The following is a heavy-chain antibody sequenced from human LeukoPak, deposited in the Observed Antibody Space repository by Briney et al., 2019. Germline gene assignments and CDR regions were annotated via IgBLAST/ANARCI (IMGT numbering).Heavy chain of an antibody. Sequence: GASLKISCKGSGYSFTSYWIGWGRRLPGKGLEWMGIIYPADSDTKYNPSFQGQVTISADKSINTSYLQWSSLKASDTAMYYCARPVVGAQSFDYWGQGTLVTVSS. V-gene: IGHV5-51*01. CDR1: GYSFTSYW. CDR3: ARPVVGAQSFDY. J-gene: IGHJ4*02. D-gene: IGHD6-19*01. CDR2: IYPADSDT.